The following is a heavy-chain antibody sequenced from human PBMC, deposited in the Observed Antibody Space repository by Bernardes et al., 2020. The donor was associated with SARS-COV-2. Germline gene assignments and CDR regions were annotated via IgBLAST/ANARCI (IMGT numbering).Heavy chain of an antibody. CDR1: GGSISSYY. D-gene: IGHD2-2*01. CDR2: IYYSGST. J-gene: IGHJ4*02. Sequence: SETLSLTCTVSGGSISSYYWSWIRQPPGKGLEWIGYIYYSGSTNYNPSLKSRVTISVDTSKNQFSLKLSSVTAADTAVYYCARGWECSSTSCFPDYWGQGTLVTVSS. V-gene: IGHV4-59*01. CDR3: ARGWECSSTSCFPDY.